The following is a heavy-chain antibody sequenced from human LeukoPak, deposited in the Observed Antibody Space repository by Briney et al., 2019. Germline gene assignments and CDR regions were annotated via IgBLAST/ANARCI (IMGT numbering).Heavy chain of an antibody. V-gene: IGHV3-64*01. CDR2: INSKGGNT. D-gene: IGHD3-3*01. CDR3: ARDPGRAGTTEWYYFDL. CDR1: GFTFSSYA. Sequence: PAGSLRLSCAASGFTFSSYAMHWVRQAPGKGLEHVSAINSKGGNTYYANSVKGRFTISRDNSMNTLYLQMGSLRAEDMAVYYCARDPGRAGTTEWYYFDLWGQGTLVTVSS. J-gene: IGHJ4*02.